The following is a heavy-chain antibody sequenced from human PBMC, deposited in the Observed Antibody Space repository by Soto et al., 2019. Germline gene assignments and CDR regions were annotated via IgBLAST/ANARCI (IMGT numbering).Heavy chain of an antibody. CDR3: ARGRYDYIWWSYRYFDY. Sequence: QVQLQQWGAGLLKPSETLSLTCAVYGGSFSGYYWSWIRQPPGKGLEWIGEINHSGSTNYIPSLKSRVTISVDTSKNQFSLKLSSVTAADTAVYYCARGRYDYIWWSYRYFDYWGQGTLVTVSS. D-gene: IGHD3-16*02. CDR2: INHSGST. J-gene: IGHJ4*02. CDR1: GGSFSGYY. V-gene: IGHV4-34*01.